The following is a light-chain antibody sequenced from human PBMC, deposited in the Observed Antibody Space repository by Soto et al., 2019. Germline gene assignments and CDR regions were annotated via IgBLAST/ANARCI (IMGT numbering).Light chain of an antibody. CDR3: SSYTSSITWV. CDR2: EVS. V-gene: IGLV2-14*01. Sequence: QPVLTQPASVSGSPGQSITISCTGTSSDVGGYNSVSWYQQHPGKAPKVMIYEVSSRPSGVSNRFSGSKSGNTASLTISGLQAEDEADYYCSSYTSSITWVFGGGTKLTVL. J-gene: IGLJ3*02. CDR1: SSDVGGYNS.